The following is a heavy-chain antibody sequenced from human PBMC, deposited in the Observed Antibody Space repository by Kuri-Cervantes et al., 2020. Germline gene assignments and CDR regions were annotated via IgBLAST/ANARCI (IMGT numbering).Heavy chain of an antibody. Sequence: GESLKISCAASGFTFSSYVMSWVRQAPGKGPEWVSGITNSGGSTYYADSVKGRFTISRDNAKNSLYLQMNSLRAEDTAVYYCARDYQPGLVGATDYWGQGTLVTVSS. J-gene: IGHJ4*02. CDR3: ARDYQPGLVGATDY. CDR1: GFTFSSYV. D-gene: IGHD1-26*01. CDR2: ITNSGGST. V-gene: IGHV3-23*01.